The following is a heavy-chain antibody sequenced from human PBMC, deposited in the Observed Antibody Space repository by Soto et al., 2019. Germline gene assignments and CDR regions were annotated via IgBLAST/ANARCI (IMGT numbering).Heavy chain of an antibody. CDR1: GFTLRSYW. Sequence: GGSLRLSCAASGFTLRSYWMSWVCQAQGKGLEWLVTIKTDASEKKYVDSVKGRFTVSRENAKNSLYLQMDSLRAEDTAVYYCAKNSRYGIGISVNHYLDCWGRGNQVTVSS. CDR2: IKTDASEK. J-gene: IGHJ4*01. CDR3: AKNSRYGIGISVNHYLDC. D-gene: IGHD2-15*01. V-gene: IGHV3-7*01.